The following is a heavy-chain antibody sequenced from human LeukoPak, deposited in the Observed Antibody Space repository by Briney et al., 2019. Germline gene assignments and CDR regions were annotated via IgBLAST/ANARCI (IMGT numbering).Heavy chain of an antibody. CDR2: ISGSGGST. D-gene: IGHD2-15*01. CDR1: GFTFSSYA. CDR3: AKGVGYCSGGSCQQFDY. Sequence: GGSLRLSCAASGFTFSSYAMSWVRQAPGKGLKWVSAISGSGGSTYYADSVKGRITISRDNSKNTLYLQTNSLRAEDTAVYYCAKGVGYCSGGSCQQFDYWGQGTLVTVSS. V-gene: IGHV3-23*01. J-gene: IGHJ4*02.